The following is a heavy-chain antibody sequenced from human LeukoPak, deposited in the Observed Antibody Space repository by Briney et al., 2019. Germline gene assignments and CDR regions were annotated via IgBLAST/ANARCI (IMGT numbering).Heavy chain of an antibody. CDR1: GGSISSYY. D-gene: IGHD1-1*01. CDR3: ARGRTMIRAVWFDP. CDR2: IYYSGST. V-gene: IGHV4-59*12. J-gene: IGHJ5*02. Sequence: PSETLSLTCTVSGGSISSYYWSWIRQPPGKGLEWIGYIYYSGSTNYNPSLKSRVTISVDTSKNQFSLKLSSVTAADTAVYYCARGRTMIRAVWFDPWGQGTLVTVSS.